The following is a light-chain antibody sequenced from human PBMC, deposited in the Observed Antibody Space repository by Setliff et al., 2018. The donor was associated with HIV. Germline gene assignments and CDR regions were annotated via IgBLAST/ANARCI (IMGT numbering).Light chain of an antibody. CDR1: SSDVGGYSY. CDR2: EFT. Sequence: QSALTQPASVSGSPGQSITISCTGTSSDVGGYSYVSWYQQHPGKAPKLIIYEFTNRPSGVSNRFSGSKSGNTASLTISGLQAEAEADYYCSSYTSSNTSYVFGAGTKVTVL. J-gene: IGLJ1*01. CDR3: SSYTSSNTSYV. V-gene: IGLV2-14*01.